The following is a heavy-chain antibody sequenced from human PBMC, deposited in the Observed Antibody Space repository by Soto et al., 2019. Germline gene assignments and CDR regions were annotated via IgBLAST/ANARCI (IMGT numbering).Heavy chain of an antibody. D-gene: IGHD3-22*01. CDR1: GYSFSFYW. V-gene: IGHV5-51*01. CDR3: ATAYVYDFENSNYYRDAFDI. Sequence: GESLKISCKASGYSFSFYWIGWVRRMPGKGLEWMAIMYPDDSDIRYSPSFEAHVTISADKSTSTAFLQWSSLKASDTAMYYCATAYVYDFENSNYYRDAFDIWGQGTLVTVSS. CDR2: MYPDDSDI. J-gene: IGHJ3*02.